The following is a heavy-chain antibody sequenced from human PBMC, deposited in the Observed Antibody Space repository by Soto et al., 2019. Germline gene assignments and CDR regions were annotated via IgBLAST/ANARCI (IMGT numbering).Heavy chain of an antibody. Sequence: SLRLSCAASGFTFSSYGMHWVRQAPGKGLEWVAVISYDGSNKYYADSVKGRFTISRDNSKNTLYLQMNSLRAEDTAVYYCAKVEMATNAFDIWGQGTMVTVSS. CDR2: ISYDGSNK. CDR3: AKVEMATNAFDI. D-gene: IGHD5-12*01. V-gene: IGHV3-30*18. CDR1: GFTFSSYG. J-gene: IGHJ3*02.